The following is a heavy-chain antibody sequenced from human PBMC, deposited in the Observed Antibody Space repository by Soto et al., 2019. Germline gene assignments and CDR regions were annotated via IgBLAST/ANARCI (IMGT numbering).Heavy chain of an antibody. D-gene: IGHD3-10*01. V-gene: IGHV3-48*01. J-gene: IGHJ4*02. CDR3: ARDQYSSSSSDYGSGSYYNGPDY. CDR1: GFTFSSYS. CDR2: ISSSSSTI. Sequence: GGSLRLSCAASGFTFSSYSMNWVRQAPGKGLEWVSYISSSSSTIYYADSVKGRFTISRDNAKNSLYLQMNSLRAEDTAVYYCARDQYSSSSSDYGSGSYYNGPDYWGQGTLVTVSS.